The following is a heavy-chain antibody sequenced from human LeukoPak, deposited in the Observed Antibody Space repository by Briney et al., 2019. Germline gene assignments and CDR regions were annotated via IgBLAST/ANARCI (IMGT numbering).Heavy chain of an antibody. CDR1: GFTFSNYA. CDR2: INNNGRST. D-gene: IGHD3-16*01. Sequence: PGGSLRLSCAASGFTFSNYATYWVRQAPGKGLEYVSAINNNGRSTYYANSVKGRFTISRDNSKNTLYLQMGSLRAEDMAVYYCGRDPSRGGPANWFDPCGQGTLVTVSS. V-gene: IGHV3-64*01. CDR3: GRDPSRGGPANWFDP. J-gene: IGHJ5*02.